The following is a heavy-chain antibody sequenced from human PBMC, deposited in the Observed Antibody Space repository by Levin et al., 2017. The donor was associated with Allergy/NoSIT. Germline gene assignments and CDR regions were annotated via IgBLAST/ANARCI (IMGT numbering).Heavy chain of an antibody. Sequence: GGSLRLSCKGSGYSFTSYWISWVRQMPGKGLEWMGRIDPSDSYTNYSPSFQGHVTISADKSISTAYLQWSSLKASDTAMYYCARPLSGAAAGPLGWAFDIWGQGTMVTVSS. V-gene: IGHV5-10-1*01. D-gene: IGHD6-13*01. J-gene: IGHJ3*02. CDR1: GYSFTSYW. CDR3: ARPLSGAAAGPLGWAFDI. CDR2: IDPSDSYT.